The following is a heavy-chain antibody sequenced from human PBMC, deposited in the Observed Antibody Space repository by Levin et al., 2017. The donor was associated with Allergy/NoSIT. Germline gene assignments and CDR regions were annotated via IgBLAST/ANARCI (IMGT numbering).Heavy chain of an antibody. CDR2: ITSSSIDT. D-gene: IGHD2-21*01. CDR1: GFTFSDHN. CDR3: ARRAVGVVQDYFDF. V-gene: IGHV3-11*03. J-gene: IGHJ4*02. Sequence: GGSLRLSCAASGFTFSDHNMSWIRQAPGKGLEWVSDITSSSIDTNYADSVKGRFTISRDNARKSLYLQMNSLRAEDTAVYYCARRAVGVVQDYFDFWGQGTLVTVSS.